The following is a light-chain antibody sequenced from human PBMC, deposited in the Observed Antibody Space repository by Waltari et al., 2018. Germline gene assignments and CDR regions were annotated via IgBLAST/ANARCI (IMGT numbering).Light chain of an antibody. CDR2: AAS. Sequence: DIQMTQSPSSLSASVGDRVTITCRASQSISSYLNWYQQKPGKAPKRLIYAASSLQSGVPSRFSGSGSGTDFTLTITRLQPEDFATYYCQQSYSTLLTFGPGTKVDIK. J-gene: IGKJ3*01. V-gene: IGKV1-39*01. CDR1: QSISSY. CDR3: QQSYSTLLT.